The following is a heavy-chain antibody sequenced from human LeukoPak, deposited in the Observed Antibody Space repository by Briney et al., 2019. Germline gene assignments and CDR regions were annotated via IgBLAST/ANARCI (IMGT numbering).Heavy chain of an antibody. D-gene: IGHD3/OR15-3a*01. CDR3: ARDGLSIDY. Sequence: GGSLRLSCAASGFTFSSYEMNWVRRAPGKGLEWVSYISSSGSTIYYADSVKGRFTISRDNAKNSLYLQMNSLRAEDTAVYYCARDGLSIDYWGQGTLVTVSS. J-gene: IGHJ4*02. CDR1: GFTFSSYE. V-gene: IGHV3-48*03. CDR2: ISSSGSTI.